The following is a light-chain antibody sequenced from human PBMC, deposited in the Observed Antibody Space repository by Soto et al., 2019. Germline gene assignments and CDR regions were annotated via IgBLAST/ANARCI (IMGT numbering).Light chain of an antibody. CDR2: GAS. V-gene: IGKV3-20*01. CDR1: QSVSNNY. J-gene: IGKJ1*01. Sequence: LTQAPGGYSKTAGERSTLCFRASQSVSNNYLAWYQQKPGQAPRLLIYGASNRATGIPDRFSGRGSGTVSALIISRLEAEYFAVYSCQQYRSSGTFGQGTKVDNK. CDR3: QQYRSSGT.